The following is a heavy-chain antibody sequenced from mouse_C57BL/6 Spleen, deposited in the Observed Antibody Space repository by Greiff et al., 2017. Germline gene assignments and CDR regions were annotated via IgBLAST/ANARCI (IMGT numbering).Heavy chain of an antibody. CDR3: ARHYYGSRGAMDY. CDR2: IWSDGST. D-gene: IGHD1-1*01. J-gene: IGHJ4*01. Sequence: QVQLKESGPGLVAPSQSLSITCTVSGFSLTSYGVHWVRQPPGQGLEWLVVIWSDGSTTYNSALKSRLSISKDNSKSQVFLKMNSLQTDDTARYYCARHYYGSRGAMDYWGQGTSVTVSS. V-gene: IGHV2-6-1*01. CDR1: GFSLTSYG.